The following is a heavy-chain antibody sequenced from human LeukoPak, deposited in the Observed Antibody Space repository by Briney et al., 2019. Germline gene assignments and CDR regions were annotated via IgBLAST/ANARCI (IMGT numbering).Heavy chain of an antibody. D-gene: IGHD1-7*01. J-gene: IGHJ4*02. CDR3: ARDYWWNYDY. V-gene: IGHV3-30*19. CDR2: ISKDGSDK. CDR1: GFTFSNYG. Sequence: GGSLRLSCAASGFTFSNYGMHWARQAPGKGLEWVAVISKDGSDKYYPGSVRGRFTISRDNSKNTIYLQMDSLRAEDTAIYYCARDYWWNYDYWGQGTLVTVSS.